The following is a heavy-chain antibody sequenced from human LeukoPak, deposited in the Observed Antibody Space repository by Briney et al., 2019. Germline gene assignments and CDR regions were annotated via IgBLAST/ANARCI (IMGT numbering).Heavy chain of an antibody. V-gene: IGHV4-61*02. Sequence: PSETLSLTCTVSGYSISSGYYWSWIRQPAGKGLEWIGRIYTSGSTNYNPSLKSRVTISVDTSKNQFSLKLSSVTAADTAVYYCARARTPIPYMDVWGKGTTVTVSS. CDR1: GYSISSGYY. CDR3: ARARTPIPYMDV. J-gene: IGHJ6*03. CDR2: IYTSGST. D-gene: IGHD2-2*02.